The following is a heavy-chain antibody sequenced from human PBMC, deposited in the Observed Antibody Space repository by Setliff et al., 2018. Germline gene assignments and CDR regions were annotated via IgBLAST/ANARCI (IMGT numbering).Heavy chain of an antibody. CDR3: ARGTYANSWARFDF. J-gene: IGHJ4*02. D-gene: IGHD2-15*01. CDR2: MYHNGDT. V-gene: IGHV4-30-4*08. Sequence: PSETLSLTCAVSDDSTRNNNYFWAWIRQPPGKGLEWIGFMYHNGDTHYSPSLKSRVSLSVDTSKRQVSLKLNTATAADTAVYYCARGTYANSWARFDFWGRGTLVTVS. CDR1: DDSTRNNNYF.